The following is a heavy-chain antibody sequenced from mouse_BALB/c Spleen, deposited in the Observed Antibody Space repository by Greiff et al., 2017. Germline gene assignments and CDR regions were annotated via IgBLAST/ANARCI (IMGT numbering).Heavy chain of an antibody. D-gene: IGHD2-1*01. V-gene: IGHV1-63*02. J-gene: IGHJ3*01. CDR2: IYPGGGYT. Sequence: QVQLKESGAELVRPGTSVKISCKASGYTFTNYWLGWVKQRPGHGLEWIGDIYPGGGYTNYNEKFKGKATLTADTSSSTAYMQLSSLTSEDSAVYFCARFGNYVAYWGQGTLVTVSA. CDR3: ARFGNYVAY. CDR1: GYTFTNYW.